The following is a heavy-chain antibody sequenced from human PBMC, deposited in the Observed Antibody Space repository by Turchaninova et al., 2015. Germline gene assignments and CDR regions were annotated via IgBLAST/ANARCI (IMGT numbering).Heavy chain of an antibody. CDR1: GYTFTNYY. J-gene: IGHJ4*02. V-gene: IGHV1-46*01. D-gene: IGHD1-14*01. CDR3: ARGVTITRYQFLLNFDY. Sequence: GAEGKKPGASVKVSCKASGYTFTNYYMHWVRQAPGQGLEWMGQINPSVGTTTSAITFQGRVTMTRDTSTSTVYMEQSNLRSEDTAVFYCARGVTITRYQFLLNFDYWGQGTLVTVSS. CDR2: INPSVGTT.